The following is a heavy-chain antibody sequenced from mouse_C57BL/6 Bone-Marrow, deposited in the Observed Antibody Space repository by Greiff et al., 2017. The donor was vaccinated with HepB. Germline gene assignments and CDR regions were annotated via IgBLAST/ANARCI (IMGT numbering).Heavy chain of an antibody. CDR2: ISYDGSN. D-gene: IGHD1-1*01. V-gene: IGHV3-6*01. CDR3: ARPNYYGKGTSY. J-gene: IGHJ3*01. CDR1: GYSITSGYY. Sequence: EVKLVESGPGLVRPSQSLSLTCSVTGYSITSGYYWNWIRQFPGNKLEWMGYISYDGSNNYNPSLKNRISITRDTSKNQFFLKLNSVTTEDTATYYCARPNYYGKGTSYWGQGTLVTVSA.